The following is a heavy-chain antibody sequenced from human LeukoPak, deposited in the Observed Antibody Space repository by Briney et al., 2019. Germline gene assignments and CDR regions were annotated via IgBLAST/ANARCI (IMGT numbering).Heavy chain of an antibody. D-gene: IGHD3-22*01. J-gene: IGHJ4*02. CDR1: GYTFTGYY. Sequence: SVKVSCKASGYTFTGYYMHWVRQAPGQGLEWMGRIIPILGIANYAQKFQGRVTITADKSTSTAYMELSSLRSEDTAVYYCARALTYYYDSSGYLDYWGQGTLVTVSS. CDR2: IIPILGIA. CDR3: ARALTYYYDSSGYLDY. V-gene: IGHV1-69*04.